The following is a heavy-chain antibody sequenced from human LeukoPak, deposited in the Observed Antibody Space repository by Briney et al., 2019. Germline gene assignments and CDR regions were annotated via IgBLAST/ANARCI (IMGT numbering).Heavy chain of an antibody. CDR1: GFTFDDYA. CDR2: ISWNSGSI. D-gene: IGHD2-8*02. J-gene: IGHJ4*02. V-gene: IGHV3-9*01. Sequence: GGSLRLSCAASGFTFDDYAMHWVRQAPGKGLEWVSGISWNSGSIGYADSVKGRFTISRDNAKNSLYLQMNSLRAEDTALYYCAKDAGGGIYYFDYWGQGTLVTVSS. CDR3: AKDAGGGIYYFDY.